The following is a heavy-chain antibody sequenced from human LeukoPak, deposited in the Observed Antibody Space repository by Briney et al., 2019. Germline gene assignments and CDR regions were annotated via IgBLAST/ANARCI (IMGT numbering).Heavy chain of an antibody. Sequence: PGGSLRLSCAASGFTFSSYAMHWVRQAPGKGLEWVAVISYDGSNKYYADSVKGRFTISRDNSKNTLYLQMNSLRAEDTAVYYCARAGQQLALGFSIDYWGQGTLVTVSS. CDR1: GFTFSSYA. CDR3: ARAGQQLALGFSIDY. J-gene: IGHJ4*02. V-gene: IGHV3-30-3*01. D-gene: IGHD6-13*01. CDR2: ISYDGSNK.